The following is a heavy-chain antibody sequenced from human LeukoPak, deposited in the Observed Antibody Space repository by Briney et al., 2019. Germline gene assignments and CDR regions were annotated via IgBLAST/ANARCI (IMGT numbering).Heavy chain of an antibody. CDR3: ARLAPYYGVWASDY. J-gene: IGHJ4*02. Sequence: SETLSLTCTASGGSLSSHYWTWIRQSPGKGLEWIGYIYYRGTTNYNPSLESRVTISVDTSKNQFSLDLISVTAADTAVYYCARLAPYYGVWASDYWGRGTLVTVSS. V-gene: IGHV4-59*08. CDR1: GGSLSSHY. CDR2: IYYRGTT. D-gene: IGHD1-26*01.